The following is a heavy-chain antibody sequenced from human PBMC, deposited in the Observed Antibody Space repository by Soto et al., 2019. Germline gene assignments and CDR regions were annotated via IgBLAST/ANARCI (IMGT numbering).Heavy chain of an antibody. J-gene: IGHJ4*02. CDR2: ISPYNGKT. Sequence: QIQLLQSEAEVKRPGASVKVSCQASGYTFISYGISWVRQAPGQGLEWMGWISPYNGKTNYAQELEGRVTRPTDTPMSTAYMAVKSLRSVDTAVYFFARAEYSTSWNGLLSTGFQGAETDYWGQGTLVTVSS. CDR3: ARAEYSTSWNGLLSTGFQGAETDY. V-gene: IGHV1-18*01. CDR1: GYTFISYG. D-gene: IGHD6-13*01.